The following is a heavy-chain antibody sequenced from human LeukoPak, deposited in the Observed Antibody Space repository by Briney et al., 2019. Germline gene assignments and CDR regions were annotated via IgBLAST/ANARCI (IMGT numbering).Heavy chain of an antibody. CDR1: GFTFSSHS. Sequence: PGGSLRLSCAASGFTFSSHSMNWVRQAPGKGLEWVSSISSSSSYIYYADSVKGRFTISRDNAKNSLYLQMNSLRAEDTAVYYCARDPALDGAFDIWGQGTMVTVSS. J-gene: IGHJ3*02. D-gene: IGHD1-1*01. CDR2: ISSSSSYI. V-gene: IGHV3-21*01. CDR3: ARDPALDGAFDI.